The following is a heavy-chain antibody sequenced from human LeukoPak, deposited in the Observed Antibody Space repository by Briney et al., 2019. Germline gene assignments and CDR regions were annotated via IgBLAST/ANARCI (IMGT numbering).Heavy chain of an antibody. CDR1: GFTFSSYD. CDR2: IGTAGDT. J-gene: IGHJ4*02. Sequence: GGSLRLSCAASGFTFSSYDMHWVRQATGKGLEWVSAIGTAGDTYYPGSVKGRFTISRENAKNSLYLQMNSLRAGDTAVYYCARGDRFGEPKNENFDYWGQGTLVTVSS. CDR3: ARGDRFGEPKNENFDY. V-gene: IGHV3-13*01. D-gene: IGHD3-10*01.